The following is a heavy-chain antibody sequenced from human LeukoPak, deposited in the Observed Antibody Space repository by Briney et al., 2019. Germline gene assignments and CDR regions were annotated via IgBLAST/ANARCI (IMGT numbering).Heavy chain of an antibody. CDR1: GYTFTGYY. Sequence: ASVKVSCKASGYTFTGYYMHWVRQAPGQGLEWMGWINPNSGGTNYAQKFQGRVTMTRDTSISTAYMELSRLRSDDTAVYYCASTYDILTGYPSYYMDVWGKGTTVTVPS. J-gene: IGHJ6*03. CDR2: INPNSGGT. CDR3: ASTYDILTGYPSYYMDV. V-gene: IGHV1-2*02. D-gene: IGHD3-9*01.